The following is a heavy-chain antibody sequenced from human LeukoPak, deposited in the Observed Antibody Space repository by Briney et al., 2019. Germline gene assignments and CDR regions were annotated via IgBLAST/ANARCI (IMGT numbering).Heavy chain of an antibody. Sequence: SSETLSLTCTVSGGSISSYYWSWIRQPPGKGLEWIGYIYYSGSTNYNPSLKSRVTISVDTSKNQFSLKLSSVTAADTAVYYCARGASSSWFTIFDYWGQGTLVTVSS. J-gene: IGHJ4*02. CDR1: GGSISSYY. V-gene: IGHV4-59*01. CDR3: ARGASSSWFTIFDY. CDR2: IYYSGST. D-gene: IGHD6-13*01.